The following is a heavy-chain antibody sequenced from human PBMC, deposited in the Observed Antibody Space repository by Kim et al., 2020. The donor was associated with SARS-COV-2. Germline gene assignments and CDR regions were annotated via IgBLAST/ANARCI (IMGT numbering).Heavy chain of an antibody. V-gene: IGHV1-18*01. CDR3: ARSHYDYVWGSYDY. Sequence: AQKLQGRVTMTTDTSTSTAYKELRSLRSDDTAVYYCARSHYDYVWGSYDYWGQGTLVTVSS. J-gene: IGHJ4*02. D-gene: IGHD3-16*01.